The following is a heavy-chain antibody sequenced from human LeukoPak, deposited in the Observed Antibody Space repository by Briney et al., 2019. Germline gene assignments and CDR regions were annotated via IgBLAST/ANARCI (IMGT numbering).Heavy chain of an antibody. Sequence: GASVKVSCKASGFTFTSYDINWVRQATGQGLEWMGWMNPNSGNTGYAQKFQGRVTMTRNTSISTAYMELSSLRSEDTAVYYCARSGGVVVTAQSYYGMDVWGQGTTVTVSS. D-gene: IGHD2-21*02. CDR2: MNPNSGNT. J-gene: IGHJ6*02. V-gene: IGHV1-8*01. CDR3: ARSGGVVVTAQSYYGMDV. CDR1: GFTFTSYD.